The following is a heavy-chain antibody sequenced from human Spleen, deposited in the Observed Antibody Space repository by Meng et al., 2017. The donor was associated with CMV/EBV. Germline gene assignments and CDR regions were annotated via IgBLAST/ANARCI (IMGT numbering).Heavy chain of an antibody. Sequence: GGSLRLSCAASGFTFSSYNMNWVRQAPGKGLEWVSSISSSRYIFYADSVKGRFTISRDNSKNTLYLQMNSLRAEDTAVYYCARDRLRFNYYYYDMDVWGQGTTVTVSS. CDR3: ARDRLRFNYYYYDMDV. V-gene: IGHV3-21*01. J-gene: IGHJ6*02. D-gene: IGHD3-3*01. CDR2: ISSSRYI. CDR1: GFTFSSYN.